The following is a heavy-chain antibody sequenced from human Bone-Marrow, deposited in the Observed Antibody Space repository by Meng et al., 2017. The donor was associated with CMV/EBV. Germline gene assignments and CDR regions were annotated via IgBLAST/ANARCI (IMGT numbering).Heavy chain of an antibody. CDR3: ARLARLSIRGYWSSTSCHYYYYGMDV. D-gene: IGHD2-2*01. CDR1: AYTFIGYY. V-gene: IGHV1-2*02. J-gene: IGHJ6*02. Sequence: ASVKDSCKASAYTFIGYYKHWVRQAPGQGLEWMGWINPNSGGTNYAQKFQGRFTMTRDTSISTAYMELSRLRADDTAVYYCARLARLSIRGYWSSTSCHYYYYGMDVWGQGTTVTVSS. CDR2: INPNSGGT.